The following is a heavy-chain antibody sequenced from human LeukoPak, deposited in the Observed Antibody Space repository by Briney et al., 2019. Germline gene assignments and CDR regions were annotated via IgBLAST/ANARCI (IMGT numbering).Heavy chain of an antibody. CDR1: GGSISSYY. CDR2: IYYSGST. Sequence: PSETLSLTCTVSGGSISSYYWSWIRQPPGKGLEWIGYIYYSGSTNYNPSLKSRVTISVDTSKNQFSLKLSSVTAADTAVYYCARATWGDYYMDVWGKGTTVTVSS. CDR3: ARATWGDYYMDV. D-gene: IGHD1-26*01. J-gene: IGHJ6*03. V-gene: IGHV4-59*08.